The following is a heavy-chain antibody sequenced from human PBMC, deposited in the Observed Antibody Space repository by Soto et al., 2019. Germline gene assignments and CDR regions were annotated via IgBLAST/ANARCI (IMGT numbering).Heavy chain of an antibody. D-gene: IGHD3-16*01. V-gene: IGHV3-33*01. CDR3: ARDGTFGAKGGSLDI. CDR2: FWYDGSNK. CDR1: GFTSRTYG. J-gene: IGHJ3*02. Sequence: PGGSLRLSCAASGFTSRTYGMHWVRQAPGKGLEWVAIFWYDGSNKYYAESVKGRFTISRDNSKNTLYLQMNSLRAEDTAVYYCARDGTFGAKGGSLDIWGQGTMVTVSS.